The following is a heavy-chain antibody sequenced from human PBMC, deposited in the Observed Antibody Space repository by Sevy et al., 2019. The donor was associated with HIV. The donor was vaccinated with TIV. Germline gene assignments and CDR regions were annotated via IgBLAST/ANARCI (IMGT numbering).Heavy chain of an antibody. V-gene: IGHV3-13*01. CDR2: IGTAGDT. J-gene: IGHJ4*02. Sequence: GGSLRLSCAASGFTFSSYDMHWVRQATGKGLEWVSAIGTAGDTYYPGSVKGRFTISRENAKNSLYLQRNSVRAGDTGVYYCARGAYTAQFDYWGQGTLVTVSS. D-gene: IGHD2-2*02. CDR1: GFTFSSYD. CDR3: ARGAYTAQFDY.